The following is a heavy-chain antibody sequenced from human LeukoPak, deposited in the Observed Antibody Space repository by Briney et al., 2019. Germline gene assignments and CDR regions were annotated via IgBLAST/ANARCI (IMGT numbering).Heavy chain of an antibody. CDR1: GFTFSGYL. D-gene: IGHD2-15*01. V-gene: IGHV3-7*01. J-gene: IGHJ4*02. CDR3: ARDSSAAPHSY. Sequence: PGGSLRLSCAASGFTFSGYLMSWVRQAPGKGLEWVANIKEEGSEKYYVDSVKGRFIISRDNAKNSLYLQMNSLRAGDTAVYYCARDSSAAPHSYWGQGTLVTVFS. CDR2: IKEEGSEK.